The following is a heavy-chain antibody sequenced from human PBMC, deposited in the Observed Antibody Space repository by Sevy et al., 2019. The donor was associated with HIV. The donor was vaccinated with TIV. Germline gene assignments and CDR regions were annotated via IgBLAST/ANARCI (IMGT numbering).Heavy chain of an antibody. J-gene: IGHJ5*02. CDR3: ARDRFVVTAYHNWFDP. Sequence: SETLSLTCTVSGGSISSGGYYWSWIRQHPGKGLEWIGYIYYSGSTYYNPSLKSRVTISVDTSKNQFSLKLSSVTAADTAVYYCARDRFVVTAYHNWFDPWGQGTLVTVSS. CDR1: GGSISSGGYY. D-gene: IGHD2-21*02. V-gene: IGHV4-31*03. CDR2: IYYSGST.